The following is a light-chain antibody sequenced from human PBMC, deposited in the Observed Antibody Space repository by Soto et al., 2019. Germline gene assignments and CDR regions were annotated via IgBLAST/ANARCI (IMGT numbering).Light chain of an antibody. CDR3: QQYNKWPPIT. J-gene: IGKJ5*01. V-gene: IGKV3D-15*01. CDR2: GAS. CDR1: QSVSSN. Sequence: EIVMTQTPDTLSVSPGETATLSCRASQSVSSNLAWYQQRPGQSPRLLIYGASTRATGIPARFSGSGSGTELTLTISSLQSEDFAIYYCQQYNKWPPITFGQGTRLEIK.